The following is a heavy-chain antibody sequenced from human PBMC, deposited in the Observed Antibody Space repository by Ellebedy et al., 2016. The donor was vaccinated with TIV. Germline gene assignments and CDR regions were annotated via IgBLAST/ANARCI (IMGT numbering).Heavy chain of an antibody. J-gene: IGHJ4*02. D-gene: IGHD6-19*01. CDR1: GFTFSRYS. V-gene: IGHV3-48*01. Sequence: GESLKISXAASGFTFSRYSMIWVRQAPGKGLEWVSYISSSSSTIYYVDSVKGRFTISRDNAKNSLYLQMNSLRTEDTAVYYCAGPYSSGWYGPGYWGQGTLVTVSS. CDR3: AGPYSSGWYGPGY. CDR2: ISSSSSTI.